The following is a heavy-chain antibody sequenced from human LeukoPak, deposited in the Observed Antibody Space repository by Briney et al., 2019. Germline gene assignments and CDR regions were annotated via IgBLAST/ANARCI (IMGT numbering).Heavy chain of an antibody. J-gene: IGHJ4*02. CDR2: IRYDGSEK. D-gene: IGHD1-7*01. V-gene: IGHV3-33*01. CDR3: ARDLLGWNYLFDY. CDR1: GFTFSSYG. Sequence: GGSLRLSCAASGFTFSSYGMHWVRQAPGKGLEWVAVIRYDGSEKSYADSAKGRFTISRDNAKNSLYLQMNSLRAGDTAVYYCARDLLGWNYLFDYWGQGTLVTVSS.